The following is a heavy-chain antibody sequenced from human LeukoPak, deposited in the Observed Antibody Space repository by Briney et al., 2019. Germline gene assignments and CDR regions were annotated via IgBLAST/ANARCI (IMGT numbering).Heavy chain of an antibody. CDR3: ARVLAAAGNNWFDP. V-gene: IGHV4-30-4*07. D-gene: IGHD6-13*01. Sequence: SETLSLTCAVSGGSISSGGYSWSWIRQPPGKGMEFIAYVYYTGNTYFNPSLKSRVTISVDTSKNQFSLKLSSVTAADTAVYYCARVLAAAGNNWFDPWGQGTLVTVSS. J-gene: IGHJ5*02. CDR1: GGSISSGGYS. CDR2: VYYTGNT.